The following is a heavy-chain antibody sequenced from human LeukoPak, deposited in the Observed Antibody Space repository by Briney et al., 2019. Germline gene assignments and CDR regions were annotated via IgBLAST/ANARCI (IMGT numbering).Heavy chain of an antibody. D-gene: IGHD3-16*01. J-gene: IGHJ3*02. Sequence: PGGSLRLSCAASGFTFSSYDMHWVRQATGKGLEWVSAIGTAGDTYYPGSVKGRFTISRENAKNSLYLQMNSLRAGDTAVYYCARGMINYGDDAFDIWGQGTMVTVSS. CDR1: GFTFSSYD. CDR3: ARGMINYGDDAFDI. CDR2: IGTAGDT. V-gene: IGHV3-13*01.